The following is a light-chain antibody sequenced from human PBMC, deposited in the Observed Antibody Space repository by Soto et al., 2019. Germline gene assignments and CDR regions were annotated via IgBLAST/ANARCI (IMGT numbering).Light chain of an antibody. CDR2: GAS. J-gene: IGKJ1*01. CDR1: QSIFSNY. V-gene: IGKV3-20*01. CDR3: QQYGTSPLP. Sequence: EVMLTQSPGTLSLSPGERATLSCRASQSIFSNYLAWYQQKSGQAPRLLIYGASNRATGIPDRFSGSGSGQDFTLTISRMEPEDFAVYYFQQYGTSPLPFGQGTKVQFK.